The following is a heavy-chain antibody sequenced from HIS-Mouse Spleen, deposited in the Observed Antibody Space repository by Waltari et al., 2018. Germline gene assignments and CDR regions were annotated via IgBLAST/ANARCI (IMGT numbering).Heavy chain of an antibody. V-gene: IGHV3-9*01. D-gene: IGHD2-15*01. CDR2: ISWNSGSI. CDR3: AKCCCSGGSCFDY. CDR1: GFTFAASA. J-gene: IGHJ4*02. Sequence: EVQLVESGGGLVQPGRSLRLSCAASGFTFAASAMHWVLQAPGKGLEWVSVISWNSGSIGYADSVKGRFTISRDNAKNSLYLQMNSLRAEDTALYYCAKCCCSGGSCFDYWGQGTLVTVSS.